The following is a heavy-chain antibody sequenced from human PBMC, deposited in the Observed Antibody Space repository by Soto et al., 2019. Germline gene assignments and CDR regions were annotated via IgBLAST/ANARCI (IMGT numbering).Heavy chain of an antibody. CDR1: GFTFDDYA. Sequence: EVQLVESGGGLVQPGRSLRLSCAASGFTFDDYAMHWVRQAPGKGLEWVSGISWNSGSIGYADSVKGRFTISRDNAKNSLYLQMNSLRAEDTALYYCAKGHYPFIGGSYYYYYGMDVWGQGTTVTVSS. J-gene: IGHJ6*02. V-gene: IGHV3-9*01. CDR2: ISWNSGSI. D-gene: IGHD4-17*01. CDR3: AKGHYPFIGGSYYYYYGMDV.